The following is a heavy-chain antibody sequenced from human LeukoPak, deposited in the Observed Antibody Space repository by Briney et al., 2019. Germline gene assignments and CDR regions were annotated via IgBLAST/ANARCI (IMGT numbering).Heavy chain of an antibody. CDR1: VFTFDNDA. CDR3: AKSGGGVVVVTFDY. V-gene: IGHV3-23*01. J-gene: IGHJ4*02. D-gene: IGHD3-22*01. CDR2: ISSNADHT. Sequence: GGSLRLSCAASVFTFDNDAMAWVRQAPGKGLEWVSAISSNADHTSYADSVKGRFTISRDNSKNTLYLQMNSLRAEDTAVYYWAKSGGGVVVVTFDYWGQGTLVTVSS.